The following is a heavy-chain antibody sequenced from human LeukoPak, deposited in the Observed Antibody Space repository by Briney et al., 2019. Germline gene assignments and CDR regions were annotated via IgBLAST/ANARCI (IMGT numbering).Heavy chain of an antibody. CDR3: AKGPWFDP. V-gene: IGHV3-30*18. Sequence: GGSLRLSCAASGFTFSSYGMHWVRQAPGKGLEWVAVISYDGSNKYYADSVKGRFTISRDNSKNTLYLQMNSLRAEDTAVYYRAKGPWFDPWGQGTLVTVSS. CDR2: ISYDGSNK. CDR1: GFTFSSYG. J-gene: IGHJ5*02.